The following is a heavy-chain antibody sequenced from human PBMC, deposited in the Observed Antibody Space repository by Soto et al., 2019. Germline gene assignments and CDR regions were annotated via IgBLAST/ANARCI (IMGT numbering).Heavy chain of an antibody. CDR3: ARDGWDGSGSYIYYYYYGMDV. CDR1: GYTFTGYY. V-gene: IGHV1-2*04. J-gene: IGHJ6*02. Sequence: ASVKVSCKASGYTFTGYYMHWVRQAPGQGLEWMGWINPNSGGTNYAQKFQGWVTMTRDTSISTAYMELSRLRSDDTAVYYCARDGWDGSGSYIYYYYYGMDVWGQGTTVTVSS. D-gene: IGHD3-10*01. CDR2: INPNSGGT.